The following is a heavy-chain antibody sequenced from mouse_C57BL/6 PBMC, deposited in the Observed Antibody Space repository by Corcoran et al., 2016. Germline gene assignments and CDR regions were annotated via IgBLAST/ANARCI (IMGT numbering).Heavy chain of an antibody. J-gene: IGHJ1*03. V-gene: IGHV1-18*01. CDR2: INPNNGGT. CDR3: ARGAYYDGSSYGNLDV. D-gene: IGHD1-1*01. CDR1: GYTFTDYN. Sequence: EVQLQQSGPELVKPGASVKIPCKASGYTFTDYNMDWVKQSHGKSLEWIGDINPNNGGTIYNQTFKGKATWTVDKSSSTAYMELRSLTSADTAVYYCARGAYYDGSSYGNLDVWGTGSAVTVAS.